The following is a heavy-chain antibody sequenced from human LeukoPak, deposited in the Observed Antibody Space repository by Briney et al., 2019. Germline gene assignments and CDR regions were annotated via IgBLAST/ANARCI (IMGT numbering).Heavy chain of an antibody. D-gene: IGHD2-21*02. CDR2: INPSVDVT. CDR1: GHTFSSHS. CDR3: ARDRDWHFDY. Sequence: ASVKVSCKASGHTFSSHSMHWVRQAPGQGLEWMGIINPSVDVTTYAQNFQGRVIMTRDMSTSTVYMELSSLRSVDTAVYYCARDRDWHFDYWGQGTLVTVSS. J-gene: IGHJ4*02. V-gene: IGHV1-46*01.